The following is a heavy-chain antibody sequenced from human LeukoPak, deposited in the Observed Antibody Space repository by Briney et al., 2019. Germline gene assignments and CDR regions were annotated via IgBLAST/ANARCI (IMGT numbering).Heavy chain of an antibody. CDR2: MNHNGGNS. Sequence: ASVTVSCKASGCTFTSYDINWVRPPTGRGRDGMGWMNHNGGNSGYAQKFQGRVTMTRNTSISTAYMELSSLRSEDTAVYYCARGAFVVRGVIHFDDWGQGTLVTVSS. V-gene: IGHV1-8*01. CDR3: ARGAFVVRGVIHFDD. J-gene: IGHJ4*02. D-gene: IGHD3-10*01. CDR1: GCTFTSYD.